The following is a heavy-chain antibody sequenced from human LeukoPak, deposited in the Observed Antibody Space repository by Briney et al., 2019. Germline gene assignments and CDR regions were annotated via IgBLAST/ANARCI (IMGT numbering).Heavy chain of an antibody. CDR1: GLTFSSYW. V-gene: IGHV3-74*01. CDR2: INSDGSTT. J-gene: IGHJ5*02. CDR3: ARVPLSTRSSGWAGTFDP. D-gene: IGHD6-19*01. Sequence: PGGSLRLSCAVSGLTFSSYWMHWVRQAPGKGLVWVSRINSDGSTTSYADSVKGRFTISRDNAKNTLYLQMNSLRAEDTAVYYCARVPLSTRSSGWAGTFDPWGQGTLVTVSS.